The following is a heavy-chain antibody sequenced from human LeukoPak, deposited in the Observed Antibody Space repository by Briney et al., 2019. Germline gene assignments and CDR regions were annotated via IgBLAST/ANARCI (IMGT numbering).Heavy chain of an antibody. CDR3: AKDTGSSSGCFYYYYGMDV. J-gene: IGHJ6*02. D-gene: IGHD6-19*01. V-gene: IGHV3-30*18. CDR1: GFTFSAFA. CDR2: ISYDESNK. Sequence: GGSLRLSCGASGFTFSAFAMHWARQSREKGLEWVAVISYDESNKNYADWVKCRFTISRDSSKNTLFLQMNSLRTEDTAVYYCAKDTGSSSGCFYYYYGMDVWGQGTTVTVSS.